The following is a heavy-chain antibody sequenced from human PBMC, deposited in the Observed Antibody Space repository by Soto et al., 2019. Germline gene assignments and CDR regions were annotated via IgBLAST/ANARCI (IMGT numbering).Heavy chain of an antibody. CDR2: IIHIFGTA. CDR3: ARVLNDGDYFDY. V-gene: IGHV1-69*01. J-gene: IGHJ4*02. D-gene: IGHD1-1*01. Sequence: QVQLVQSGAEVKKPGSSVKVSCKASGGTVSSYAISWVRQAPGQGLEWMGGIIHIFGTANYAQKFQGRVRITADESTSTAYMELSSLRCEDTAVYYCARVLNDGDYFDYWGQGALVTVSS. CDR1: GGTVSSYA.